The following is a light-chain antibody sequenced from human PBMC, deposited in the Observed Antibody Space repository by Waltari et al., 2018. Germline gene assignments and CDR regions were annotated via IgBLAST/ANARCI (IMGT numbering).Light chain of an antibody. V-gene: IGKV3-15*01. CDR3: QQYNNGPWT. J-gene: IGKJ1*01. CDR2: GAS. Sequence: EIVMTQSPATLSVSPGVRATLSCRASQSVSSNLAWYQQKPGQAPRLLIYGASTRATGIPARFSGSGSGTEFTLTISSLQSEDFAVYYCQQYNNGPWTFGQGTKVESK. CDR1: QSVSSN.